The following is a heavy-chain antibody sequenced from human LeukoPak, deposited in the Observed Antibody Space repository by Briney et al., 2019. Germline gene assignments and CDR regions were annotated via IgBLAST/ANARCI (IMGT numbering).Heavy chain of an antibody. CDR2: ISSSSSTI. D-gene: IGHD6-19*01. J-gene: IGHJ4*02. CDR1: GFTFSSYS. CDR3: ARGSGQWLVLVYFDY. V-gene: IGHV3-48*01. Sequence: GGSLRLSCAASGFTFSSYSTNWVRQAPGKGLEGVSYISSSSSTIFYADSVEGRFTISRDNAKNSLYLQMNSLRAEDTAVYYCARGSGQWLVLVYFDYWGQGTLVTVSS.